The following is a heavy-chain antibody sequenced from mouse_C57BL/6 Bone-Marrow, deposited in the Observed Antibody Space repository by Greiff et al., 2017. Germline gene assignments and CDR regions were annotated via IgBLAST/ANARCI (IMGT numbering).Heavy chain of an antibody. CDR2: IYPGDGDT. V-gene: IGHV1-82*01. D-gene: IGHD1-1*01. CDR3: ARGITTVVAHYAMDY. J-gene: IGHJ4*01. Sequence: VNLVESGPELVKPGASVKISCKASGYAFSSSWMNWVKQRPGKGLEWIGRIYPGDGDTNYNGKFKGKATLTADKSSSTAYMQLSSLTSEDSAVYFCARGITTVVAHYAMDYWGQGTSVTVSS. CDR1: GYAFSSSW.